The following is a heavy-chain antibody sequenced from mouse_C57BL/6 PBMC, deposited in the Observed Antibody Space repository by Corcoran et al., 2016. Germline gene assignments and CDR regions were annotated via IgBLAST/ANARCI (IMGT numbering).Heavy chain of an antibody. CDR1: GYTFTTYG. D-gene: IGHD1-1*01. CDR3: ARFWETDYYGSSYGYFDV. J-gene: IGHJ1*03. CDR2: INTYSGVP. V-gene: IGHV9-3*01. Sequence: QIQLVQSGPELKKPGETVKISCKASGYTFTTYGMSWVKQAPGKGLKWMGWINTYSGVPTYADDFKGRFAFSLETSASTAYLQINNLKNEDTATYFCARFWETDYYGSSYGYFDVWGTGTTVTVSS.